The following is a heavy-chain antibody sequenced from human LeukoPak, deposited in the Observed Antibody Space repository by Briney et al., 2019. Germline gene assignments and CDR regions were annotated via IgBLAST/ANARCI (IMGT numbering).Heavy chain of an antibody. J-gene: IGHJ3*02. CDR1: GGSISSSSYY. Sequence: SETLSLTCTVSGGSISSSSYYWGWIRQPPGKGLEWIGSIYYSGSTYYNPSLKSRVTISVDTSKNQFSLKLSSVTAADTAVYYCARDIFTVINAFDIWGQGTMVTVSS. CDR3: ARDIFTVINAFDI. CDR2: IYYSGST. V-gene: IGHV4-39*07. D-gene: IGHD4-23*01.